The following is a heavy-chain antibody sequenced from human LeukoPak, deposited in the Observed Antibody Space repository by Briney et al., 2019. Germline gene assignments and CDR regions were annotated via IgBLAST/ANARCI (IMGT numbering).Heavy chain of an antibody. CDR3: ARDYCSSTSCLFDY. V-gene: IGHV1-2*06. Sequence: GASVKVSCKASGGTFNTSSISWVRQAPGQGLEWMGRINPNSGDTNYAQKFQGRVAMTRDTSISTAFMELTRLRSDDTAVYYCARDYCSSTSCLFDYWGQGTLVTVSS. CDR1: GGTFNTSS. D-gene: IGHD2-2*01. J-gene: IGHJ4*02. CDR2: INPNSGDT.